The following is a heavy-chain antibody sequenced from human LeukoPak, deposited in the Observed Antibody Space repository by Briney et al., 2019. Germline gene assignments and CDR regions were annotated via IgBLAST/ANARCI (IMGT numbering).Heavy chain of an antibody. CDR2: ISSDGSNN. Sequence: GGSLRLSCAASGFTFNSYAMHWVRQAPGKGLGWVAVISSDGSNNYYSDSVKGRFAISRDNSKNTLYLQVNSLRAEDTAVYYCARDRYRSGWYGDFDCWGQGTLVTVSS. CDR1: GFTFNSYA. V-gene: IGHV3-30*09. J-gene: IGHJ4*02. CDR3: ARDRYRSGWYGDFDC. D-gene: IGHD6-19*01.